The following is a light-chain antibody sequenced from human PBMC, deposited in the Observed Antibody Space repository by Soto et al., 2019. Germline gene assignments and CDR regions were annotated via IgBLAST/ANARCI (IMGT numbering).Light chain of an antibody. V-gene: IGKV1-5*03. CDR3: QQYNTYSA. Sequence: DIQMTQSPSTLSASVGDRVTITCRASQSISSWLAWYQQKPGTAPKLLIYKASSLEGGVPSRFSGSGSGTAFTLTISSLQPDDFATYYCQQYNTYSAFGQGTKVEIK. J-gene: IGKJ1*01. CDR2: KAS. CDR1: QSISSW.